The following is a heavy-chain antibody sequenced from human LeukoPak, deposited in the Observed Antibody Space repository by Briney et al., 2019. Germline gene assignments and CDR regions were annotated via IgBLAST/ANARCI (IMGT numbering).Heavy chain of an antibody. CDR1: GGSISSYY. V-gene: IGHV4-59*06. CDR2: IYYSGST. J-gene: IGHJ4*02. Sequence: SETLSLTCSVSGGSISSYYWSWIRQPAGKGLEWIGYIYYSGSTYYNPSLKSRVTISVDTSKNQFSLKLSSVTAADTAVYYCAKEVVVVITTPTEAGFDYWGQGTLVTVSS. D-gene: IGHD3-22*01. CDR3: AKEVVVVITTPTEAGFDY.